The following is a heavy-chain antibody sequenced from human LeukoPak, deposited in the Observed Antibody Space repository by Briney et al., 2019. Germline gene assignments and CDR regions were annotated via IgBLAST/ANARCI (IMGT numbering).Heavy chain of an antibody. V-gene: IGHV1-69*04. CDR1: GGTFSSYA. CDR2: IIPIFGIA. CDR3: ARGYCSGGSCYYFDY. D-gene: IGHD2-15*01. Sequence: SVKVSCKASGGTFSSYAISWVRQATGQGLEWMGRIIPIFGIANYAQKFQGRVTITADKSTSTAYMELSSLRSEDTAVYYCARGYCSGGSCYYFDYWGRGTLVTVSS. J-gene: IGHJ4*02.